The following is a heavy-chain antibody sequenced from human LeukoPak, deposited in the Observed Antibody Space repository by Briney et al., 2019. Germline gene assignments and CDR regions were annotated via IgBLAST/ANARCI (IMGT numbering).Heavy chain of an antibody. D-gene: IGHD6-13*01. Sequence: SETLSLTCTVSGGSISSGGYYWSWIGQHPGKGLEWIGYIYYSGSTYYNPSLKSRVTISVDTSKNQFSLKLSSVTAADTAVYYCARVRSQQLPPWYFDLWGRGTLVTVSS. V-gene: IGHV4-31*03. J-gene: IGHJ2*01. CDR1: GGSISSGGYY. CDR3: ARVRSQQLPPWYFDL. CDR2: IYYSGST.